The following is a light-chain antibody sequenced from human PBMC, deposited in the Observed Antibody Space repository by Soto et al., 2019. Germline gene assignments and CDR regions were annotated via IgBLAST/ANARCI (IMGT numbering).Light chain of an antibody. CDR1: QTIDNT. V-gene: IGKV3-15*01. CDR2: DAS. CDR3: QQANSFPLT. J-gene: IGKJ4*01. Sequence: IVMTQSPATLSLSPGERATLSCRASQTIDNTLAWYQRKPGQAPRLLIYDASTRATGVPARFSGSGSGTDFTLTISSLQPEDFATYYCQQANSFPLTFGGGTKVDIK.